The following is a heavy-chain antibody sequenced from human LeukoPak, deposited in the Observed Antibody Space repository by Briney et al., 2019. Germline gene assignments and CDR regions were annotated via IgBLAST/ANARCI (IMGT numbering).Heavy chain of an antibody. CDR2: INPNSGGT. Sequence: ASVKVSCKAPGYTFTGYYMHWVRQPPGQVLEWMGWINPNSGGTNHAQKFQGRVTMTRDTSISTAYMELSRLRSDDTAVYYCARDGHCSGGSCYTFFDYWGQGTLVTVSS. V-gene: IGHV1-2*02. CDR1: GYTFTGYY. D-gene: IGHD2-15*01. J-gene: IGHJ4*02. CDR3: ARDGHCSGGSCYTFFDY.